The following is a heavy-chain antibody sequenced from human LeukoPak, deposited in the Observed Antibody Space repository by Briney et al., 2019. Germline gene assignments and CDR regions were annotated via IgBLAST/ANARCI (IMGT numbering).Heavy chain of an antibody. CDR1: GFTFSSYG. V-gene: IGHV3-23*01. CDR3: AKHSGSYFIYHVDS. J-gene: IGHJ4*02. D-gene: IGHD1-26*01. CDR2: ISGSAYNS. Sequence: GGSLRLSCAASGFTFSSYGMSWVRQAPGRGLEWVSTISGSAYNSYYADSVKGRLTISRDNSANTLYLQMNSLRAEDTALYYCAKHSGSYFIYHVDSWGQGTLVTVSS.